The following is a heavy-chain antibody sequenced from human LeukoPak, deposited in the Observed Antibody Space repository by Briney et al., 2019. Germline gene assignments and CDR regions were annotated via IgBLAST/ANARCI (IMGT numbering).Heavy chain of an antibody. D-gene: IGHD2-2*02. V-gene: IGHV3-30-3*01. Sequence: GRSLRLSCAASGFTFSSYAMHWVRQAPGKGLEWVAVISYDGSNEYYADSVKGRFTISRDNSKSTLYLQMNSLRAEDTAVYYCARDSRYIVVVPAAILDYWGQGTLVTVSS. J-gene: IGHJ4*02. CDR3: ARDSRYIVVVPAAILDY. CDR1: GFTFSSYA. CDR2: ISYDGSNE.